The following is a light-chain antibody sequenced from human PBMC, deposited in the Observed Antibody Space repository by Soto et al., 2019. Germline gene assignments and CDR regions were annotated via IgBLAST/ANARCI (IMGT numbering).Light chain of an antibody. V-gene: IGKV1-27*01. CDR1: QGISNY. CDR2: AAS. Sequence: DIQMTQSPSSLSASVRDRVTITCRSSQGISNYLAWYQQKPGKVPKLLIYAASTLQSGVPSRFSGSRSGTDFTLTISSLQPEDVATYYCQKYNSAPHTFGQGTKLEIK. CDR3: QKYNSAPHT. J-gene: IGKJ2*01.